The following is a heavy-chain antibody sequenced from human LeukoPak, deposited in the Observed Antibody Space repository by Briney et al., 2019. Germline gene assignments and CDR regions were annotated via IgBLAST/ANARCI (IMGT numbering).Heavy chain of an antibody. Sequence: PGGSLRLSCAASGFIFRNYGMHWVRQAPGKGLEWVAFLRNDESEIFYADSVKGRFTISRDNSKNTLYLQMSSPRGEDTAVYYCVKDTGRGDFWGQGTQVTVSS. CDR3: VKDTGRGDF. V-gene: IGHV3-30*02. J-gene: IGHJ4*02. D-gene: IGHD1-14*01. CDR1: GFIFRNYG. CDR2: LRNDESEI.